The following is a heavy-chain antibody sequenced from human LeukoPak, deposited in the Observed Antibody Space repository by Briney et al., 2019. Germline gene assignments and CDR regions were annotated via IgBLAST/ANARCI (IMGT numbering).Heavy chain of an antibody. CDR2: INPSGGST. CDR3: ARGSHIVVVPAAKSLDY. D-gene: IGHD2-2*01. Sequence: ASVKVSCKASGYTFTSYYMYWVRQAPGQGLEWMGIINPSGGSTSYAQKFQGRVTMTRDTSTSTVYMELSSLRSEDTAVYYCARGSHIVVVPAAKSLDYWGQGTLVTVSS. V-gene: IGHV1-46*03. J-gene: IGHJ4*02. CDR1: GYTFTSYY.